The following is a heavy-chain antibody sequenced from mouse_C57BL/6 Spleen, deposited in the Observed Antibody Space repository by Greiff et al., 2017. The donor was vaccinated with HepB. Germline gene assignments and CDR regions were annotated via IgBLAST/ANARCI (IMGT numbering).Heavy chain of an antibody. D-gene: IGHD1-1*01. J-gene: IGHJ4*01. CDR3: AMRSYYYGSSPSMDY. CDR2: IHPSDSDT. CDR1: GYTFTSYW. Sequence: VQLKQPGAELVKPGASVKVSCKASGYTFTSYWMHWVKQRPGQGLEWIGRIHPSDSDTNYNQKFKGKATLTVDKSSSTAYMQLSSLTSEDSAVYYCAMRSYYYGSSPSMDYWGQGTSVTVSS. V-gene: IGHV1-74*01.